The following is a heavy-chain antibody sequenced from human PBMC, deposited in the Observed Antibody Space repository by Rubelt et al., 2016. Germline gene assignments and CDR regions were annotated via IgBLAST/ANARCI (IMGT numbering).Heavy chain of an antibody. CDR1: GYTFTTYG. J-gene: IGHJ4*02. CDR3: ARDSFVMGPAFDF. V-gene: IGHV1-18*01. CDR2: ITTYNGDT. D-gene: IGHD1-26*01. Sequence: QVQLVQSGAEVKKPGASVKVSCKASGYTFTTYGINWVRQAPGQGLEWMGGITTYNGDTTYAQTFQGRVAVSTDTSTSTAYMELKSLTSDDTAVYYCARDSFVMGPAFDFWGQGTLVTVSS.